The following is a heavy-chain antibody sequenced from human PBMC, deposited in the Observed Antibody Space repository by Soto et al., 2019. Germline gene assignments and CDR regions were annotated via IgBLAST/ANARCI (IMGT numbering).Heavy chain of an antibody. CDR2: IAIGSSNT. D-gene: IGHD5-12*01. J-gene: IGHJ4*02. V-gene: IGHV1-58*01. Sequence: QMQLVQSGPEVKKPGTSVKVSCKASGSTFITSAVQWVRQARGQRLEWIGWIAIGSSNTNYAQKFQERVTITRDMSTSTAYMELSSLRSEDTAVYYCAADLWSGMATPNSFDYWGQGTQVTVSS. CDR1: GSTFITSA. CDR3: AADLWSGMATPNSFDY.